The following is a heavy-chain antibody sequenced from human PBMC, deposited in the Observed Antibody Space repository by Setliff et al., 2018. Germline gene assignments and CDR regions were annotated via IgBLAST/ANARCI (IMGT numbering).Heavy chain of an antibody. CDR1: EDSLGNF. Sequence: SETLSLTCAISEDSLGNFWIRQAAGKGLEWLGQIYTSWSTNYNPSLKGRATLSIDASKRQFSLKLTSVTAADTAVYYCARMSGFLYMDVWGKGTTVTVSS. D-gene: IGHD3-3*01. J-gene: IGHJ6*03. CDR3: ARMSGFLYMDV. V-gene: IGHV4-4*07. CDR2: IYTSWST.